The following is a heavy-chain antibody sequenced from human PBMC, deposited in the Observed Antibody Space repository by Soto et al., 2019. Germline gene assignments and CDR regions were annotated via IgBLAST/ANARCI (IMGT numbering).Heavy chain of an antibody. D-gene: IGHD3-3*01. CDR3: AKDRHPDDRWDFDW. CDR2: IYGSAART. J-gene: IGHJ4*02. CDR1: GFTFQQYT. Sequence: EVQLLESGGDLVRPGTSLRLSCAGSGFTFQQYTMSWVRQAPGEGLEWVSSIYGSAARTFYTDSVKGRFTISRDNSRNTVYLQMNNLRVEDTAVYYCAKDRHPDDRWDFDWWGRGTWVTVSS. V-gene: IGHV3-23*01.